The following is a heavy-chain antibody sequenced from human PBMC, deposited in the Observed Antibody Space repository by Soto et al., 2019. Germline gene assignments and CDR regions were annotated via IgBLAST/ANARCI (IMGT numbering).Heavy chain of an antibody. D-gene: IGHD4-4*01. Sequence: EVQLLQSGGGWGQPGGSLTLSWAASGFTFNNFAMTWVLQAPGKGLEWVSSVSIGGDNTWYADSVKGRFTISRDNPKNTLYLHMNILSAADTAVYYCAKVQLPHINYGGGSLLDFWGQGTLVTVSS. V-gene: IGHV3-23*01. CDR2: VSIGGDNT. J-gene: IGHJ4*02. CDR1: GFTFNNFA. CDR3: AKVQLPHINYGGGSLLDF.